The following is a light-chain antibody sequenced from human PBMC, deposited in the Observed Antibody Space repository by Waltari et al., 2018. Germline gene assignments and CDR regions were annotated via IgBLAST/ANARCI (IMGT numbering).Light chain of an antibody. CDR2: DVS. CDR1: SSDIGSYNS. J-gene: IGLJ2*01. V-gene: IGLV2-8*01. CDR3: SSFSASNNCL. Sequence: QAALTQPHSVSGSPGQSVTISCTGTSSDIGSYNSVPWYQQHPGTAPKLMIYDVSKRASGVSDRFSGSKSGNTASLTISGLQAEDEADYHCSSFSASNNCLFGGGTRLIVL.